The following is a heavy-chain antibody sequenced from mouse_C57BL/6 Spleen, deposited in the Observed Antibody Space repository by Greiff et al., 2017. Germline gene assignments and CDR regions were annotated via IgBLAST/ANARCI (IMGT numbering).Heavy chain of an antibody. V-gene: IGHV1-18*01. Sequence: VQLQQSGPELVKPGASVKIPCKASGYTFTDYNMDWVKQSHGKSLEWIGDINPNNGGTIYNQKFKGKATLTVDKSSSTAYMELRSLTSEDTAVYYCARDIYYYGSGYFDVWGTGTTVTVSS. D-gene: IGHD1-1*01. J-gene: IGHJ1*03. CDR1: GYTFTDYN. CDR2: INPNNGGT. CDR3: ARDIYYYGSGYFDV.